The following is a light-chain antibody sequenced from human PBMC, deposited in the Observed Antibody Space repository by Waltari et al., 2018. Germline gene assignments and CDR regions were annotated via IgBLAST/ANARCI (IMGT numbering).Light chain of an antibody. CDR3: ATWDTSLGDLWV. V-gene: IGLV1-51*01. CDR1: SPTRGGNY. CDR2: NNN. Sequence: QSVLTQPPSVSAAPGQTVTISCSGSSPTRGGNYFSWYQHLPRTAPKFLIYNNNERPSGIPDRFSGSTSGTSATLVITGLQTGDEADYYCATWDTSLGDLWVFGGGTRLTVL. J-gene: IGLJ3*02.